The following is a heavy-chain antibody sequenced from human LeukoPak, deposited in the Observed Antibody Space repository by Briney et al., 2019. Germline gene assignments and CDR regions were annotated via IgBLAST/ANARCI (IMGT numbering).Heavy chain of an antibody. CDR2: ISSSGSTI. Sequence: QAGGSLRLSCAASGFTFSNYAMYWVRQAPGEGLEWVSYISSSGSTIYYADSVKGRFTISRDNAKNSLYLQMNSLRAEDTAVYYCAELGITMIGGVWGKGTTVTISS. CDR1: GFTFSNYA. V-gene: IGHV3-48*03. D-gene: IGHD3-10*02. J-gene: IGHJ6*04. CDR3: AELGITMIGGV.